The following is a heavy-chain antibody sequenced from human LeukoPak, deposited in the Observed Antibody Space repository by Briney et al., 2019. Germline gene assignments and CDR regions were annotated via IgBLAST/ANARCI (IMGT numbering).Heavy chain of an antibody. CDR3: AKDRTYFDWSLFDY. Sequence: GGSLRLSCAASGFTFSSYGMSWVRQAPGKGPEWVSAISGSGGSTYYADSVKGRFTISRDNSKNTLYLQMNSLRAEDTAVYYCAKDRTYFDWSLFDYWGQGTLVTVSS. CDR1: GFTFSSYG. J-gene: IGHJ4*02. D-gene: IGHD3-9*01. V-gene: IGHV3-23*01. CDR2: ISGSGGST.